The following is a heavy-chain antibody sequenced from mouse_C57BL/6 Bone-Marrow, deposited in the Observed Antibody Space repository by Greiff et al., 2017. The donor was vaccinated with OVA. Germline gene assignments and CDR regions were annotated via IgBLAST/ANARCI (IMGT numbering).Heavy chain of an antibody. Sequence: EVQLQQSGTVLARPGASVKMSCKTSGYTFTSYWMHWVKQRPGQGLEWIGAIYPGNSDTSYNQKFKGKAKLTAVTSASTAYMELSSLTNEDSAVYYCTRRAYYYGSSTDAMDYWGQGTSVTVSS. J-gene: IGHJ4*01. V-gene: IGHV1-5*01. CDR2: IYPGNSDT. CDR1: GYTFTSYW. D-gene: IGHD1-1*01. CDR3: TRRAYYYGSSTDAMDY.